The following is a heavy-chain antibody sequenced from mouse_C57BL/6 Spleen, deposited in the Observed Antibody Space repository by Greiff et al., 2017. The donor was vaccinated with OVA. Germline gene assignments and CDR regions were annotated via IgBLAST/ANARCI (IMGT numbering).Heavy chain of an antibody. CDR3: ARSDWVWFAY. CDR1: GYTFTSYW. V-gene: IGHV1-64*01. CDR2: IHPNSGST. D-gene: IGHD4-1*01. Sequence: QVQLKQPGAELVKPGASVKLSCKASGYTFTSYWMHWVKQRPGQGLEWIGMIHPNSGSTNYNEKFKSKATLTVDKSSSTAYMQLSSLTSEDSAVYYCARSDWVWFAYWGQGTLVTVSA. J-gene: IGHJ3*01.